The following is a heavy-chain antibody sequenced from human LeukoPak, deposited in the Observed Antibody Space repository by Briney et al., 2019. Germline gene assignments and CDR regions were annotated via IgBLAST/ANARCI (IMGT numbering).Heavy chain of an antibody. D-gene: IGHD5-18*01. V-gene: IGHV4-4*02. CDR2: IYHSGST. Sequence: SETLSLTCAVSGGSICSSNWWSWVRQPPGKRLEWIGEIYHSGSTNYNPSLKSRVTISVDKSKNQFSLKLSSVTAAETAVYYCARGSDTAMAYFDYWGQGTLVTVSS. CDR1: GGSICSSNW. CDR3: ARGSDTAMAYFDY. J-gene: IGHJ4*02.